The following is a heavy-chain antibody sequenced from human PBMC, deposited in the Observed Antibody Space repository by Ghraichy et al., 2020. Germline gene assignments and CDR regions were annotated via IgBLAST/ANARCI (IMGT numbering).Heavy chain of an antibody. CDR1: GFTFSNYE. CDR3: ARVLGYNNNWYPFDY. CDR2: ISSSAITM. J-gene: IGHJ4*02. V-gene: IGHV3-48*03. Sequence: LSLTCAASGFTFSNYEMNWVRQAPGKGLEWVSYISSSAITMYYADSVKGRFTISRDNAKNSLYLQMNSLRAEDTAVYYCARVLGYNNNWYPFDYWGQGTLVTVSS. D-gene: IGHD6-13*01.